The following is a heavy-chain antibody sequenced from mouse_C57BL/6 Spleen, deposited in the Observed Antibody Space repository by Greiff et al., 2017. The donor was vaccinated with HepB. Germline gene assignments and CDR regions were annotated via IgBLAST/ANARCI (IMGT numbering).Heavy chain of an antibody. D-gene: IGHD2-4*01. CDR3: ARYDYDWYFDV. CDR2: ISNGGGST. Sequence: EVQGVESGGGLVQPGGSLKLSCAASGFTFSDYYMYWVRQTPEKRLEWVAYISNGGGSTYYPDTVKGRFTISRDNAKNTLYLQMSRLKSEDTAMYYCARYDYDWYFDVWGTGTTVTVSS. J-gene: IGHJ1*03. V-gene: IGHV5-12*01. CDR1: GFTFSDYY.